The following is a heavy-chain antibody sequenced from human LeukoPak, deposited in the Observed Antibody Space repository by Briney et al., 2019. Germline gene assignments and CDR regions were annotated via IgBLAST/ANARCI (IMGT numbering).Heavy chain of an antibody. CDR3: ARDLGFLEWLSNWFDP. CDR1: GFTFSSYS. J-gene: IGHJ5*02. CDR2: ISSSSTI. V-gene: IGHV3-48*01. Sequence: PGGSLRLSCAASGFTFSSYSMNWVRQAPGKGLEWVSYISSSSTIYYADSVKGRFTISRDNAKNSLYLQMNSLRAEDTAVYYCARDLGFLEWLSNWFDPWGQGTLVTVSS. D-gene: IGHD3-3*01.